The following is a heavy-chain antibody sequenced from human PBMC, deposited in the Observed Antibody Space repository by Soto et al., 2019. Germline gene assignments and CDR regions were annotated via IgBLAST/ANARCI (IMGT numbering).Heavy chain of an antibody. CDR1: GGTFSSYA. J-gene: IGHJ6*02. CDR3: ATVVVAAKRLYYYYGMDV. CDR2: IIPIFGTA. V-gene: IGHV1-69*13. Sequence: SVKVSCKASGGTFSSYAISWVRQAPGQGLEWMGGIIPIFGTANYAQKFQGRVTITADESTSTAYMELSSLRSEDTAVYYCATVVVAAKRLYYYYGMDVWGQGTTVTVSS. D-gene: IGHD2-15*01.